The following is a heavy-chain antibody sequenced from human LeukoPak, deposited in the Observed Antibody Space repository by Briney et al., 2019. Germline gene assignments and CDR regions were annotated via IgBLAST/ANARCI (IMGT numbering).Heavy chain of an antibody. Sequence: GASVKVSCKASGVTFTSYAISWVRQAPGQGLEWMGRIIPILGIANYAQKFQGRVTITADKSTSTAYMELSSLRSDDTAVYYCARDPPQADLTGTHIDYWGQGTLVTVSS. CDR3: ARDPPQADLTGTHIDY. J-gene: IGHJ4*02. CDR2: IIPILGIA. D-gene: IGHD3-9*01. CDR1: GVTFTSYA. V-gene: IGHV1-69*04.